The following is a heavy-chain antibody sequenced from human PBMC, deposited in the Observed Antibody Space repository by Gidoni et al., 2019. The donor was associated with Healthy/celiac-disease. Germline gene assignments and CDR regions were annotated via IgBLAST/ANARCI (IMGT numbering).Heavy chain of an antibody. CDR3: AKEAVAGPFDY. J-gene: IGHJ4*02. D-gene: IGHD6-19*01. Sequence: QVQLVESGGGVVQPGRSLRLSCAASGFTFSSYGMHWVRQAPGKGLEWVAVISYDGSNKYYADSGKGRFTISRDNSKNTLYLQMNSLRAEDTAVYYCAKEAVAGPFDYWGQGTLVTVSS. CDR2: ISYDGSNK. V-gene: IGHV3-30*18. CDR1: GFTFSSYG.